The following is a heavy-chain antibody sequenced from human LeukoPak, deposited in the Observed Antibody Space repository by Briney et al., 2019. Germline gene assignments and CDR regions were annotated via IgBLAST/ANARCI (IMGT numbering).Heavy chain of an antibody. J-gene: IGHJ4*02. CDR3: AKDRLPYYDTSAYDY. CDR1: GFTFRSYD. CDR2: ISYDGSNK. V-gene: IGHV3-30*18. Sequence: PGGSLRLSCAASGFTFRSYDMHWVRQAPGKGLQWVAVISYDGSNKYHTDSVKGRFTISRDNSKNTLYLQMNSLRAEDTAVYHCAKDRLPYYDTSAYDYWGQGTLVTVSS. D-gene: IGHD3-22*01.